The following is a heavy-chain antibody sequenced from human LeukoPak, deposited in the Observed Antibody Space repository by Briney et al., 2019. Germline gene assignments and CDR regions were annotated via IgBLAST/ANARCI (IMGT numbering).Heavy chain of an antibody. CDR1: GYSISSGYY. D-gene: IGHD3-3*01. CDR2: IYHSGST. CDR3: ARQGYDFWSGYYSY. V-gene: IGHV4-38-2*02. Sequence: SETLSLTCTVSGYSISSGYYWGWIRQPPGKVLECIGSIYHSGSTYYNPSLKSRVTISVDTSKNQFSLKLSSVTAADTAVYYCARQGYDFWSGYYSYWGQRNMVTVSS. J-gene: IGHJ4*02.